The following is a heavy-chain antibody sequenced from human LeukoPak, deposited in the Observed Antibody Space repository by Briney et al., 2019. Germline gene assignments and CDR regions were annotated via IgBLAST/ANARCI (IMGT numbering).Heavy chain of an antibody. CDR1: GGSFSGYY. CDR3: ARGHSGYDYFYYYGMDV. J-gene: IGHJ6*02. Sequence: PSETLSLTCAVYGGSFSGYYWSWIRQPPGKGLEWIGEINHSGSTNYNPSLKSRVTISVDTSKNQFSLKLSSVTAADTAVYYCARGHSGYDYFYYYGMDVWGQGTTATVSS. D-gene: IGHD5-12*01. CDR2: INHSGST. V-gene: IGHV4-34*01.